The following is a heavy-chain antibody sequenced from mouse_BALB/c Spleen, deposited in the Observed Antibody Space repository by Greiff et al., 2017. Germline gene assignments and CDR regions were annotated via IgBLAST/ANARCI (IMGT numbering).Heavy chain of an antibody. J-gene: IGHJ4*01. V-gene: IGHV5-17*02. D-gene: IGHD1-1*01. CDR2: ISSGSSTI. Sequence: EVMLVESGGGLVQPGGSRKLSCAASGFTFSSFGMHWVRQAPEKGLEWVAYISSGSSTIYYADTVKGRFTISRDNPKNTLFLQMTSLRSEDTAMYYCARRGVITTVNAMDYWGQGTSVTVSS. CDR3: ARRGVITTVNAMDY. CDR1: GFTFSSFG.